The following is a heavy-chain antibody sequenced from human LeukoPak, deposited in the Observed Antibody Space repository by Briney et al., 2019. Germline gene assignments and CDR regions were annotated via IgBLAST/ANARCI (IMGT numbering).Heavy chain of an antibody. D-gene: IGHD5-12*01. V-gene: IGHV3-74*01. CDR3: ARDSVHSGYDSYYYYYGMDV. CDR1: GFTFSSYE. Sequence: GGSLRLSCAASGFTFSSYEMNWVRQAPGKGLVWVSRINSDGSSTSYADSVKGRFTISRDNAKNTLYLQMNSLRAEDTAVYYCARDSVHSGYDSYYYYYGMDVWGQGTTVTVSS. CDR2: INSDGSST. J-gene: IGHJ6*02.